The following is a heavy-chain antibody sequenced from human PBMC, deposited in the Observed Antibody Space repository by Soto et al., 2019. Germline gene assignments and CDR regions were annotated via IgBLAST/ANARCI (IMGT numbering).Heavy chain of an antibody. CDR2: ISSSSSTI. Sequence: LRLSCAASGFTFSSYRMNWVRQAPAKGLGWGSYISSSSSTIYYADSVKGRFNSSSDNAKNSLYLQMNSLRDGDTAVYYCARVVRIQLWSHHFDYWGQGTLVTVSS. V-gene: IGHV3-48*02. J-gene: IGHJ4*02. D-gene: IGHD5-18*01. CDR1: GFTFSSYR. CDR3: ARVVRIQLWSHHFDY.